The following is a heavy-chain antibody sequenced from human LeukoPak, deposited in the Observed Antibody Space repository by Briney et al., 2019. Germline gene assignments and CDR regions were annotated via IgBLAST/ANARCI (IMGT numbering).Heavy chain of an antibody. CDR1: GFTFSSYA. CDR2: ISYDGSNK. CDR3: ARDSLWFGELLAGIDY. V-gene: IGHV3-30*04. J-gene: IGHJ4*02. D-gene: IGHD3-10*01. Sequence: PGGSLRLSCAASGFTFSSYAMHWVRQAPGKGLEWVAVISYDGSNKYYADSVKGRFTISRDNSKNTLYLQMNSLRAEDTAVYYWARDSLWFGELLAGIDYWGQGTLVTVSS.